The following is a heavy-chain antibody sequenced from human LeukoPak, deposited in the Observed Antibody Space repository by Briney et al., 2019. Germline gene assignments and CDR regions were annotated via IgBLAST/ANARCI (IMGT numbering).Heavy chain of an antibody. V-gene: IGHV3-30*03. J-gene: IGHJ3*02. Sequence: GGSLRLSCAASGFTFSSNGMHWVRQAPGKGLEWVAVISFDESNKYYADSVKGRFTISRDNSKNTVYLQVNSLRAEDTAVHYCARDYDILTGSPDEAFDIWGQGTMVTVSS. D-gene: IGHD3-9*01. CDR2: ISFDESNK. CDR3: ARDYDILTGSPDEAFDI. CDR1: GFTFSSNG.